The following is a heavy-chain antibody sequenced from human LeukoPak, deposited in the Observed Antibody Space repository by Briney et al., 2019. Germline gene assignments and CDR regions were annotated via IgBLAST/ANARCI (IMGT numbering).Heavy chain of an antibody. CDR1: GGSISTGSYY. D-gene: IGHD3-10*01. CDR2: INHSGST. J-gene: IGHJ5*02. Sequence: PSQTLSLTCSVSGGSISTGSYYWSWIRQPPGKGLEWIGEINHSGSTNYNPSLKSRVTISVDTSKNQFSLKLSSVTAADTAVYYCARGHGAAPHNWFDPWGQGTLVTVSS. CDR3: ARGHGAAPHNWFDP. V-gene: IGHV4-39*07.